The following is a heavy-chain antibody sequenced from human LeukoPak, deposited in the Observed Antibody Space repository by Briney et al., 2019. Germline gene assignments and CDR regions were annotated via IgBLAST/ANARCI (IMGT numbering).Heavy chain of an antibody. CDR1: GDSVSSNSVT. Sequence: SQTLSLTCAISGDSVSSNSVTWDWIRQPPSRGLEWLGRTYYRSTWYNDYAVSVRGRITVNPDTSKNQFSLHLNSVTPEDTAVYYCARRLTQYDCFDPWGQGILVTVSS. J-gene: IGHJ5*02. CDR3: ARRLTQYDCFDP. D-gene: IGHD2-2*01. V-gene: IGHV6-1*01. CDR2: TYYRSTWYN.